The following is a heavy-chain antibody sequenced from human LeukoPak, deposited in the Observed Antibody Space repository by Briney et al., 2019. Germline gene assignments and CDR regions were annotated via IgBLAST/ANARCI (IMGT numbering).Heavy chain of an antibody. CDR2: ISYDGGNK. J-gene: IGHJ4*02. CDR1: GFTFSSYA. V-gene: IGHV3-30*04. CDR3: ARSPGFRGPLKYYFDY. D-gene: IGHD3-10*01. Sequence: GRSLRLSCAASGFTFSSYAMHWVRQAPGKGLEWVAVISYDGGNKYYADSVKGRFTISRVNSKNTLYLQMNSLRAEDTAVYYCARSPGFRGPLKYYFDYWGQGTLVTVSS.